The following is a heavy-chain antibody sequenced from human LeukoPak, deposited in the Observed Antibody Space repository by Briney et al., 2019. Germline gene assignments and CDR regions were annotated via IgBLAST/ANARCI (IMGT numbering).Heavy chain of an antibody. CDR3: AKDVRGYCSSTSCYFDY. Sequence: GGSLRLSCAASGFTFSSYAMSWVRQAPGKGLEWVSAISGSGGSTYYADSVKGRFTISRDNSKNTLYLQMNSLRAEDTAVYYCAKDVRGYCSSTSCYFDYWGQGPLVTVSS. CDR1: GFTFSSYA. J-gene: IGHJ4*02. CDR2: ISGSGGST. D-gene: IGHD2-2*01. V-gene: IGHV3-23*01.